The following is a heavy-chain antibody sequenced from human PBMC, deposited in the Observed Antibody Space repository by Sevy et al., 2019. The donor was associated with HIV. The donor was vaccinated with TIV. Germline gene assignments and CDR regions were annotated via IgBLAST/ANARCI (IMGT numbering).Heavy chain of an antibody. CDR1: GGSFSGYY. CDR3: ARGGHYYGSGRVYYYYGMDV. J-gene: IGHJ6*02. D-gene: IGHD3-10*01. Sequence: SETLSLTCAVYGGSFSGYYWSWIRQPPGKGLEWIGVSNHSGSTNYNPSLKSRVTMSVDTSKNQFSPKLSSVTAADTAVYYCARGGHYYGSGRVYYYYGMDVWGQGTTVTVSS. V-gene: IGHV4-34*01. CDR2: SNHSGST.